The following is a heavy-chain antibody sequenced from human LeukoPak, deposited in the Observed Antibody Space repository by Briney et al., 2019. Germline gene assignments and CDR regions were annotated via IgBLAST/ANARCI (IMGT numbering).Heavy chain of an antibody. V-gene: IGHV3-23*01. J-gene: IGHJ6*03. CDR2: ISGTGVNT. D-gene: IGHD7-27*01. Sequence: GVLRLSCAVSGFTFSNYVMIWVRQAPGKGLEWVSAISGTGVNTFYADSVKGRFTMSRDNPKNMLYLQMNSLRAEDTALYYCAKGIRQLGNYYYYMDVWGKGTTVTVSS. CDR1: GFTFSNYV. CDR3: AKGIRQLGNYYYYMDV.